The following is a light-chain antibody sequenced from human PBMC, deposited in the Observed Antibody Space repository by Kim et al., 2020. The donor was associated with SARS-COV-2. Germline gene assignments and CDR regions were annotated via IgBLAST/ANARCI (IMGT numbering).Light chain of an antibody. CDR3: GADHGSGSNFVYV. CDR2: VGTGGIVG. J-gene: IGLJ1*01. V-gene: IGLV9-49*01. Sequence: CTLGSGYSNYKVDWYQQRPGKGPRFVMRVGTGGIVGSKGDGIPDRFPVLGSGLNRYLTIKNIQEEDESDYHCGADHGSGSNFVYVFGTGTKVTVL. CDR1: SGYSNYK.